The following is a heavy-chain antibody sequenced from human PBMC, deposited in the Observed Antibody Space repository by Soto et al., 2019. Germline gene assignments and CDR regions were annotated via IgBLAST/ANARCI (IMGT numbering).Heavy chain of an antibody. V-gene: IGHV3-21*01. CDR1: GFSFSSYI. Sequence: EVQLVESGGGLVKPGGSLRLSCVASGFSFSSYIMNWVRQTPGKGLEWVSSISSSSYIYYADSVKGRFTISRDNAKNSLYLQMNSLRAEDTAVYYCARDRRDGYNFDYWGQGTLVTVSS. J-gene: IGHJ4*02. D-gene: IGHD5-12*01. CDR3: ARDRRDGYNFDY. CDR2: ISSSSYI.